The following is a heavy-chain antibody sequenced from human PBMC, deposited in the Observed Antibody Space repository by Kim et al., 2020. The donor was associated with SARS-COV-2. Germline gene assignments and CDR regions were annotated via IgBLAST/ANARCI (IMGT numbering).Heavy chain of an antibody. Sequence: GGCLRLSCAASGFTFDDFAMHWVRQAPGKGLEWVSGTSWNSYSIGYADSVKGRFTISRDNAKNSLYLQMNSLRAEDTALYYCAKDAQIKYYDFWSGYYYYYDMDVWGKGTTVTVYS. CDR1: GFTFDDFA. V-gene: IGHV3-9*01. D-gene: IGHD3-3*01. CDR3: AKDAQIKYYDFWSGYYYYYDMDV. CDR2: TSWNSYSI. J-gene: IGHJ6*03.